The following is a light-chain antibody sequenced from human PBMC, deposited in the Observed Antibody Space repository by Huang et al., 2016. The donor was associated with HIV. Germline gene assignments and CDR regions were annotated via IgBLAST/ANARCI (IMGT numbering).Light chain of an antibody. Sequence: DIQMTQSPSSLSASVGDRVIITCQANQDISNYLNWYQQKPGKAPKLLIYDASTLETGVPSRFSGGGSGTDFTFTISSLQAEDIATYYCQQYDNLPYTFGPGTKLEIK. CDR3: QQYDNLPYT. CDR1: QDISNY. J-gene: IGKJ2*01. V-gene: IGKV1-33*01. CDR2: DAS.